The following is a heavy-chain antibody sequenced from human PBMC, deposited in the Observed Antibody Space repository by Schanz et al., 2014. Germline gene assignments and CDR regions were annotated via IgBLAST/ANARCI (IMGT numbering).Heavy chain of an antibody. D-gene: IGHD6-6*01. V-gene: IGHV1-69*08. J-gene: IGHJ4*02. CDR2: VNPSVRGT. CDR1: GGTFSSDT. CDR3: ARDQSPYTNSSDVRYFDY. Sequence: QVQLVQSGADVKKPGSSVRVSCKASGGTFSSDTFSWVRQAPGQGLEWMGIVNPSVRGTHFAREFQGRVTMTADTSTSTAYMDLRSLRSDDTAVYYCARDQSPYTNSSDVRYFDYWGQGSLVTVSS.